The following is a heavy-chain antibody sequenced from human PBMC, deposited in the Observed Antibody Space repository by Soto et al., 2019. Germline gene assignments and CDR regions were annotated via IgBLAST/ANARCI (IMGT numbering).Heavy chain of an antibody. V-gene: IGHV4-59*08. J-gene: IGHJ6*03. CDR2: IYYSGST. Sequence: SETLSLTCTVSGGSISSYYWSWIRQPPGKGLEWIGYIYYSGSTNYNPSLKSRVTISVDTSKNQFSLKLSSVTAADTAVYYCARLASDIVATISYYYYMDVWGKGTTVTVSS. CDR1: GGSISSYY. D-gene: IGHD5-12*01. CDR3: ARLASDIVATISYYYYMDV.